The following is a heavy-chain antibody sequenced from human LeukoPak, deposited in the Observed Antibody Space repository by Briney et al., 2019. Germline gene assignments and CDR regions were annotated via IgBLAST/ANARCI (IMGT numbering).Heavy chain of an antibody. J-gene: IGHJ4*02. CDR3: ARADDYGGNGLGY. D-gene: IGHD4-23*01. CDR1: GYTFINYG. Sequence: ASVKVSCKPSGYTFINYGITWVRQAPGQGLECMGWINTYNGDTNYAQNLQGRVTMTTDTSTSTAYMELRSLRSDDTAVYYCARADDYGGNGLGYWGQGTLVTVSS. V-gene: IGHV1-18*01. CDR2: INTYNGDT.